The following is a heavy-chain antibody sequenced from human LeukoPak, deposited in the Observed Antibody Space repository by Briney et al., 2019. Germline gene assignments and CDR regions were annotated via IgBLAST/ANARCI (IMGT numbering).Heavy chain of an antibody. Sequence: GGSLRLSCAASGFTFSTYGMLWVRQAPGKGLEWVAVIWYDGSYKYYADSVKGRFTISRDNSKNTLYLQMNSLRAEDTAVYYCAIFASATVTTRSDAFDIWGQGTMVTVSS. J-gene: IGHJ3*02. CDR2: IWYDGSYK. CDR1: GFTFSTYG. D-gene: IGHD4-17*01. V-gene: IGHV3-30*02. CDR3: AIFASATVTTRSDAFDI.